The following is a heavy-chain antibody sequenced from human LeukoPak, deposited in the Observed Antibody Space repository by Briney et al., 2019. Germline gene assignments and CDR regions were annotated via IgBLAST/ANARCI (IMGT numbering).Heavy chain of an antibody. Sequence: GGSLRLSCTASGFAFSTHRMAWVRQVPGKGLEWMANIKPDGTEKYYVDSVKGRFTISRDNAKNSLYLQMSSLRAEDTAVYYCALIDAFDIWGRGTLVTVSS. CDR1: GFAFSTHR. D-gene: IGHD3-22*01. V-gene: IGHV3-7*01. CDR2: IKPDGTEK. J-gene: IGHJ3*02. CDR3: ALIDAFDI.